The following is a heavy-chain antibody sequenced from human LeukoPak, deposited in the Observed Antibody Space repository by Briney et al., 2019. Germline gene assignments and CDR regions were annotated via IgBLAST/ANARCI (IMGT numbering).Heavy chain of an antibody. CDR3: ARSLAVVLGAFDI. D-gene: IGHD2-8*02. V-gene: IGHV3-11*01. Sequence: PGGSLRLSCAASGFIFSDSYMSWIRQAPGKGLEWVSYISSSGTTIHYADSVKGRFTISRDNSKNTLYLQMNSLRAEDTAVYYCARSLAVVLGAFDIWGQGTMVTVSS. CDR1: GFIFSDSY. J-gene: IGHJ3*02. CDR2: ISSSGTTI.